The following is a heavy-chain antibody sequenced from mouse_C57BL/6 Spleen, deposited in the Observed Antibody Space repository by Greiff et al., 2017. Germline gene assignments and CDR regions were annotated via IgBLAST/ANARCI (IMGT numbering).Heavy chain of an antibody. J-gene: IGHJ2*01. CDR1: GFNIKDYY. V-gene: IGHV14-2*01. Sequence: EVQLQQSGAELVKPGASVKLSCTASGFNIKDYYMHWVKQRTEQGLEWIGRIDPEDGDTKYAPKFQGKATITADTSSNTAYLQLSSLTSEDAAVYYCAGDYGSGNDHWGQGSTLTVSS. D-gene: IGHD1-1*01. CDR3: AGDYGSGNDH. CDR2: IDPEDGDT.